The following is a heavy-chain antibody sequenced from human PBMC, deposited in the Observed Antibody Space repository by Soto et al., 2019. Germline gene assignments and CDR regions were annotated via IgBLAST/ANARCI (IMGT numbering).Heavy chain of an antibody. Sequence: QLQLQESGSGLVKPSQTLSLTCAVSGGSISSGGYSWSWIRQPPGKGLEWIGYIYHSGSTYYNPSLKSRVTISVDRSKNQFSLKLSSVTAADTAVYYCARGYCTNGVCYYFDYWGQGTLVTVSS. CDR3: ARGYCTNGVCYYFDY. D-gene: IGHD2-8*01. J-gene: IGHJ4*02. CDR2: IYHSGST. CDR1: GGSISSGGYS. V-gene: IGHV4-30-2*01.